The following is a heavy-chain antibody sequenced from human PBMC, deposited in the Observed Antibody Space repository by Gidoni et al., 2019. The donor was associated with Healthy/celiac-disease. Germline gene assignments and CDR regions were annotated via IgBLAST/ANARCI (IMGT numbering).Heavy chain of an antibody. D-gene: IGHD3-9*01. Sequence: QVQLQESGPGLVKPSETLSLTCTVSGGSISSYYWSWIRQPPGKGLEWIGYIYYSGSTNYNPSLKSRVTISVDTSKNQFSLKLSSVTAADTAVYYCARDRRRITIFWGPWFDPWGQGTLVTVSS. J-gene: IGHJ5*02. CDR3: ARDRRRITIFWGPWFDP. V-gene: IGHV4-59*01. CDR2: IYYSGST. CDR1: GGSISSYY.